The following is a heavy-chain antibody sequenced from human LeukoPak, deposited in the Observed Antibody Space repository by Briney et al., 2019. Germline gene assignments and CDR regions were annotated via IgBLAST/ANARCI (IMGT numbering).Heavy chain of an antibody. Sequence: SETLSLTCAVYGGSFSGYYWSWIRPPPGKGLEWIGEINHSGSTNYNPSLKSRVTISVDTSKNQFSLNLSSVTAADTAIYYCARLGGATSPFGYWGQGTLVTVSS. CDR1: GGSFSGYY. CDR2: INHSGST. D-gene: IGHD1-26*01. CDR3: ARLGGATSPFGY. J-gene: IGHJ4*02. V-gene: IGHV4-34*01.